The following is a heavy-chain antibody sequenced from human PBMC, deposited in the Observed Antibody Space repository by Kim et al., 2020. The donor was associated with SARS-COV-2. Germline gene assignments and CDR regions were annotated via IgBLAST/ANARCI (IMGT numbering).Heavy chain of an antibody. CDR3: ARSYCGGDCSSGP. V-gene: IGHV3-48*03. CDR2: ISSSGGTI. D-gene: IGHD2-21*02. Sequence: GGSLRLSCAASGFIFSSYEMNWVRQAPGKGLEWVSYISSSGGTIYYADSVKGRFTISRDNAKKSLFLQMDSLRAEDTAVYYCARSYCGGDCSSGPW. J-gene: IGHJ5*02. CDR1: GFIFSSYE.